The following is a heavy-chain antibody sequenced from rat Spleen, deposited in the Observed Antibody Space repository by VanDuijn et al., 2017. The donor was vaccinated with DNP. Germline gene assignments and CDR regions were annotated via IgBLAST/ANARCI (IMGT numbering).Heavy chain of an antibody. D-gene: IGHD5-1*01. CDR1: GYTITSGY. V-gene: IGHV3-4*01. J-gene: IGHJ3*01. CDR2: ISYSGST. CDR3: ARADWELGFAY. Sequence: EIQLQESGPGLVKPSQSLSLTCSVTGYTITSGYDWSWIRKFPGNKMEWMGYISYSGSTNYNPSLKNRISITRDTSKNQFFLQLNSVTTEDTATYYCARADWELGFAYWGQGTLVTVSS.